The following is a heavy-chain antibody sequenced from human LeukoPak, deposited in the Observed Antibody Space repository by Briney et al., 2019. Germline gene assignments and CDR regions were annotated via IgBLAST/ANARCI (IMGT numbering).Heavy chain of an antibody. D-gene: IGHD3-10*01. CDR1: GFTFSSTW. J-gene: IGHJ4*02. Sequence: GGSLRLSCAASGFTFSSTWMHWVRQPPGKGLVWVARITSDGSSTTYAESVKGRFTISRDNSKNTLYLQMNSLRAEDTAVYYCAKESYYGSGSYDYWGQGTLVTVSS. V-gene: IGHV3-74*03. CDR3: AKESYYGSGSYDY. CDR2: ITSDGSST.